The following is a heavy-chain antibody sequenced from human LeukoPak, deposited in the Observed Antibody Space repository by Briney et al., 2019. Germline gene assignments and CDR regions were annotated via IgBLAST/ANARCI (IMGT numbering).Heavy chain of an antibody. Sequence: ASVKVSCKASGYTFTSYYMHWVRQAPGQGLEWMGIINPSGGSTSYAQKFQGRVTITADKSTSTAYMELSSLRSEDTAVYYCARDSVAAAGFFDYWGQGTLVTVSS. CDR1: GYTFTSYY. D-gene: IGHD6-13*01. CDR2: INPSGGST. CDR3: ARDSVAAAGFFDY. V-gene: IGHV1-46*01. J-gene: IGHJ4*02.